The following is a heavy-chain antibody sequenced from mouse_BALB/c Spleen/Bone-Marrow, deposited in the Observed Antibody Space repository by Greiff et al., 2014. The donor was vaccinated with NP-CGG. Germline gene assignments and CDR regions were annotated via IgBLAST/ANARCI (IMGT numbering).Heavy chain of an antibody. CDR1: GFTFSSYA. V-gene: IGHV5-9-3*01. CDR3: ARQGDGYFDY. J-gene: IGHJ2*01. D-gene: IGHD2-3*01. CDR2: ISSGGSYT. Sequence: EVKLVESGGGLVKPGGSLKLSCAASGFTFSSYAMSWVRQTPEKRLEWVATISSGGSYTYYPDSVKGRFTISRDNAKNTLYLQMSSLRSGDTAIYYCARQGDGYFDYWGQGTTLTVSS.